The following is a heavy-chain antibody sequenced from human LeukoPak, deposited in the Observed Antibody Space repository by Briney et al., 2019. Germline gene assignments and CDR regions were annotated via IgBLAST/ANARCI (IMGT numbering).Heavy chain of an antibody. J-gene: IGHJ5*02. V-gene: IGHV3-30*18. CDR1: GFTFSSYG. Sequence: GGSLRLSCAASGFTFSSYGMHWVRQAPGKGLEWVAVISYDGSNKYYADSVKGRFTISRDNSKNTLYLQMNSLRAEDTAVYYCPKEGITSGGVTVEQQPCFAPWGREPWSPSPQ. CDR2: ISYDGSNK. CDR3: PKEGITSGGVTVEQQPCFAP. D-gene: IGHD3-16*02.